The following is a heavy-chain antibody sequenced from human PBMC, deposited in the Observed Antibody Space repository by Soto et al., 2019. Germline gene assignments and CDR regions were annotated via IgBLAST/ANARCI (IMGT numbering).Heavy chain of an antibody. CDR2: IKQDGSEK. CDR1: GFTFSSYW. D-gene: IGHD6-13*01. Sequence: GGSLRLSCAASGFTFSSYWMSWVRQAPGKGLEWVANIKQDGSEKYYVDSVKGRFTISRDNAKNSLYLQMNSLRAEDTAVYYCARGGSSSSYYYYYGMDVWGQGTTVTVSS. J-gene: IGHJ6*02. CDR3: ARGGSSSSYYYYYGMDV. V-gene: IGHV3-7*01.